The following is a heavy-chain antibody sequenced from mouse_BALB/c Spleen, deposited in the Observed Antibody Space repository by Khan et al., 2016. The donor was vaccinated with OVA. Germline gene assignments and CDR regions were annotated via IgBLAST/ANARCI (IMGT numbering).Heavy chain of an antibody. CDR3: VNHGSSSAWFTY. D-gene: IGHD1-1*01. J-gene: IGHJ3*01. V-gene: IGHV1-7*01. CDR2: LNPSTDYT. Sequence: LQESGAELAKPGASVKMSCKASGYTFTSYWMHWVKQRPGQGLEWIGYLNPSTDYTEYNQKFKDKTTLTVDKSSSTAYMQLTSLTSEDSAVYYCVNHGSSSAWFTYWGQGTLVTVSA. CDR1: GYTFTSYW.